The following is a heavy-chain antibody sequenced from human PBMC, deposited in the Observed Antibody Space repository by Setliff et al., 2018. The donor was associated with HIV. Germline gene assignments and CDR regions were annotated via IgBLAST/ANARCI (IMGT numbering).Heavy chain of an antibody. CDR2: ISDSATT. D-gene: IGHD4-4*01. V-gene: IGHV4-39*07. CDR3: ARGKHDFSNYGSSDYFYYMDV. Sequence: SETLSLTCAVSGGAITNSRHYWVWIRQSPGKGLEWIGTRISDSATTSVNPSFKSRVTISLDTSKKQFSLKVISVTAADTAIYYCARGKHDFSNYGSSDYFYYMDVWGKGTTVTVSS. J-gene: IGHJ6*03. CDR1: GGAITNSRHY.